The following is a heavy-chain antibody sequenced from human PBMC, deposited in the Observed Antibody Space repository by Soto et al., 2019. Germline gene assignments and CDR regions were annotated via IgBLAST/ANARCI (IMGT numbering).Heavy chain of an antibody. CDR1: GGSISSYY. D-gene: IGHD2-2*02. CDR3: ARAGYCSSTSCYTAKYNWFDP. Sequence: QVQLQESGPGLVKPSETLSLTCTVSGGSISSYYWSWIRQPPGKGLEWIGYIHYSGSTNYNPSLKSRVTISVDTSKNQFSLKLSSVTAADTAVYYCARAGYCSSTSCYTAKYNWFDPWGQGTLVTVSS. V-gene: IGHV4-59*01. CDR2: IHYSGST. J-gene: IGHJ5*02.